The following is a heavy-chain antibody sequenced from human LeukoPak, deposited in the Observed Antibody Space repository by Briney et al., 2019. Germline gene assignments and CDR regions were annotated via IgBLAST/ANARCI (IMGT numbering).Heavy chain of an antibody. CDR2: IYSGGST. CDR3: ARGDDYGGAWYYFDY. Sequence: GGSLRLSCAASGFTVSSNYMNWVRQAPGKGLEWLSVIYSGGSTYYADSVKGRFTISRDSSKNTLFLQMNSLRAEDTAEYYCARGDDYGGAWYYFDYWGQGTLVTVSS. J-gene: IGHJ4*02. CDR1: GFTVSSNY. D-gene: IGHD4-23*01. V-gene: IGHV3-53*01.